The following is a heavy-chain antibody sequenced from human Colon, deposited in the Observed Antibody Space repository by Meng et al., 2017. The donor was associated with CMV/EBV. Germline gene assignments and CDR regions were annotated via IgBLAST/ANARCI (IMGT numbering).Heavy chain of an antibody. D-gene: IGHD6-19*01. V-gene: IGHV4-39*07. CDR2: IHSSGTT. CDR1: GGSISSSSYY. CDR3: VRGGGIGVADY. J-gene: IGHJ4*02. Sequence: SETLSLTCTVSGGSISSSSYYWGWIRQPPGKGLEWIGNIHSSGTTYYNPSLKSRVTISVDTSKNQVSLKVNSVTAADTAMYYCVRGGGIGVADYWGQGTLVTVSS.